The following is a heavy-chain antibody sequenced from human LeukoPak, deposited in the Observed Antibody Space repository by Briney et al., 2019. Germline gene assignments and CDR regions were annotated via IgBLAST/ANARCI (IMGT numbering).Heavy chain of an antibody. V-gene: IGHV3-23*01. CDR1: GFTFSSYG. J-gene: IGHJ4*02. CDR2: ISGSGGST. D-gene: IGHD3-16*01. Sequence: QPGGTLRLSCAASGFTFSSYGMSWVRQAPGKGLEWVSAISGSGGSTYYADSVKGRFTISRDNSKNTLYLQMNSLRAEDTAVYYCARGCAQTYDYACSDYWGQGTLVTVSS. CDR3: ARGCAQTYDYACSDY.